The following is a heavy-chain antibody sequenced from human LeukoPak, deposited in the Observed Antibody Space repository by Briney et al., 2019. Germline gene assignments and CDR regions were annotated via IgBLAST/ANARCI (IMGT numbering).Heavy chain of an antibody. J-gene: IGHJ6*02. CDR2: INSDGSSR. CDR3: ARGGTGNYYYYYGMDV. Sequence: GGSLILSCAASGFTFSAHWMHWVRQAPGKGMVWVSRINSDGSSRNYADSVKGRFTISRDNSKNTLYLQMNSLRAEDTAVYYCARGGTGNYYYYYGMDVWGQGTTVTVSS. CDR1: GFTFSAHW. D-gene: IGHD1-14*01. V-gene: IGHV3-74*01.